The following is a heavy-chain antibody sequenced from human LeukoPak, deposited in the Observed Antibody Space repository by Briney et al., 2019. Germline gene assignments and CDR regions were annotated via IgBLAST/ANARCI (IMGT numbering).Heavy chain of an antibody. D-gene: IGHD1-1*01. CDR1: GGSFSGYY. J-gene: IGHJ6*02. CDR2: IYYSGST. CDR3: ARKNWRGMDV. V-gene: IGHV4-59*01. Sequence: SETLSLTCAVYGGSFSGYYWSWIRQPPGKGLEWIGYIYYSGSTNYNPSLKSRVTISVDTSKNQFSLKLSSVTAADTAVYYCARKNWRGMDVWGQGTTVTVSS.